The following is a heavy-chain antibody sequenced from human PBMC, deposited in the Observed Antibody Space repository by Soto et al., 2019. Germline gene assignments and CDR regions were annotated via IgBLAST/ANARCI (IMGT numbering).Heavy chain of an antibody. D-gene: IGHD3-3*01. CDR3: AKLKGGLGRFYGMDA. Sequence: DEQLVESGGGSLQPGGSLRLSCAASGFSFRNYAMTWVRQSPGKGLEWVSLISSGGGTTNYADSVKGRFSISRDNSQNMLYLQMNGPSGEDTALYYCAKLKGGLGRFYGMDAGGQGTMVSVSS. J-gene: IGHJ6*02. CDR1: GFSFRNYA. V-gene: IGHV3-23*04. CDR2: ISSGGGTT.